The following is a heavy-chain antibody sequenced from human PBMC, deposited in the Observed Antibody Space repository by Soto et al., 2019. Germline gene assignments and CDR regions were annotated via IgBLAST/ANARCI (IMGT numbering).Heavy chain of an antibody. V-gene: IGHV3-23*01. CDR3: AKEWDIVVVVAATGLGMDV. J-gene: IGHJ6*02. D-gene: IGHD2-15*01. Sequence: GGSLRLSCAASGFTFSSYAMSWIRQAPGKWLEWVSAISGSGSSTYYADSVKGRFTISRDNSKNTLYLQMNSLRAEDTAVYYCAKEWDIVVVVAATGLGMDVWGQGXTVTVYS. CDR2: ISGSGSST. CDR1: GFTFSSYA.